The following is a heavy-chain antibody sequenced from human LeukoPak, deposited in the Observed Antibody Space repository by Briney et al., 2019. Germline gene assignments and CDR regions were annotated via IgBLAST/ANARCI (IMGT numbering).Heavy chain of an antibody. V-gene: IGHV4-39*01. CDR3: ARHGRYASGTSYRPSSYYYYMDV. D-gene: IGHD3-10*01. Sequence: SETLSLTCTVSGGSISSSSYYWGWIRQPPGKGLEWIGSIYYSGSTYYNPSLKSRVTISLDTSKNQFSLKLSSVTAADTAVYYCARHGRYASGTSYRPSSYYYYMDVWGEGTMVTISS. CDR2: IYYSGST. J-gene: IGHJ6*03. CDR1: GGSISSSSYY.